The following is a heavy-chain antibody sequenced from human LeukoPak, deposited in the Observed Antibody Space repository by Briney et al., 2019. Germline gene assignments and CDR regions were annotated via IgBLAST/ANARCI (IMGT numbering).Heavy chain of an antibody. D-gene: IGHD3-10*01. V-gene: IGHV4-39*01. Sequence: SETLSLTCTVSGGSISTNSDYWGWIRQPPGKGLEWIGNIYYSGSTYYNPSLKSRVTISVDTSKNQFSLKLSSVTAADTAVYYCARLSPYLGSGSSAFPDDFWGQGTLVTVSS. CDR2: IYYSGST. CDR1: GGSISTNSDY. J-gene: IGHJ4*02. CDR3: ARLSPYLGSGSSAFPDDF.